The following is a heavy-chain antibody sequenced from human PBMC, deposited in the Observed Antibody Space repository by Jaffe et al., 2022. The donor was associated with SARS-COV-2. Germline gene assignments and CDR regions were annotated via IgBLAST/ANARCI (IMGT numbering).Heavy chain of an antibody. Sequence: QVQLLESGGGLVKPGGSLRLSCAASGFTFSDNYMSWIRQAPGKGPEWVSYISSSGNSIYYADSVKGRFTISRDNAKNSLSLQMNSLRGEDTALYYCAREGKVSYGWYAFDIWGQGTIVTVSS. J-gene: IGHJ3*02. CDR2: ISSSGNSI. V-gene: IGHV3-11*01. CDR3: AREGKVSYGWYAFDI. D-gene: IGHD6-19*01. CDR1: GFTFSDNY.